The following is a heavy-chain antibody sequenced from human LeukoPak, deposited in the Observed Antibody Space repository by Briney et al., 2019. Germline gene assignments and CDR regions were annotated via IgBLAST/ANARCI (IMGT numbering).Heavy chain of an antibody. CDR3: ARVGMVRGVIIMSFDY. D-gene: IGHD3-10*01. V-gene: IGHV3-21*01. J-gene: IGHJ4*02. CDR1: GFTFSSYS. Sequence: GGSLRLSCAASGFTFSSYSMNWVRQAPGKGLEWVSSISSSSSSYIYYADSVKGRFTISRDNAKNSLYLQMNSLRAEDTAVYYCARVGMVRGVIIMSFDYWGQGTLVTVSS. CDR2: ISSSSSSYI.